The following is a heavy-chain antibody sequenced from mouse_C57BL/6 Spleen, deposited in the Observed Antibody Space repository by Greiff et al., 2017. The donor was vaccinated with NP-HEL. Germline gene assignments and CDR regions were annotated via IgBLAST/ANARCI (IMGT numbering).Heavy chain of an antibody. J-gene: IGHJ3*01. D-gene: IGHD2-4*01. CDR1: GYTFTDYN. Sequence: EVQLQQSGPELVKPGASVKIPCKASGYTFTDYNMDWVKQSHGKSLEWIGDINPNNGGTIYNQKFKGKATLTVDKSSSTAYMELRSLTSEDTAVYYCARGSYYDYDRFAYWGQGTLVTVSA. CDR2: INPNNGGT. CDR3: ARGSYYDYDRFAY. V-gene: IGHV1-18*01.